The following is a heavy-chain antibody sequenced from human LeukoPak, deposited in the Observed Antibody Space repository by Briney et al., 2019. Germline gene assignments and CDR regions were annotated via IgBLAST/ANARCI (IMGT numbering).Heavy chain of an antibody. J-gene: IGHJ4*01. CDR2: IIPILGIA. Sequence: GASVKVSCKASGGTFSSYAISWVRQAPGQGLEWMGRIIPILGIANYAQKFQGRVTITADKSTSTAYMELSSLRSEDTAVYYCARGRMVRGVIIKYYFEYWGQGTLVTVS. V-gene: IGHV1-69*04. CDR1: GGTFSSYA. CDR3: ARGRMVRGVIIKYYFEY. D-gene: IGHD3-10*01.